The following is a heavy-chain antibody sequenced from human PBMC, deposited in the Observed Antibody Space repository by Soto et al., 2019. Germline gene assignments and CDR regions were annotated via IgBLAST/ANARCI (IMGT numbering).Heavy chain of an antibody. CDR3: AKNRWKIILQEEDDI. Sequence: QVQLVQSGAEVKKPGSSVKVSCKSSGGTFGSYAISWVRQAPGQGLEWMGGVIPIFGTPHYAQKFHGRVTITADIPTSTAYLELSSLKSADTDVYYCAKNRWKIILQEEDDIWGQGNLVTVPS. CDR1: GGTFGSYA. J-gene: IGHJ4*02. CDR2: VIPIFGTP. V-gene: IGHV1-69*06. D-gene: IGHD1-1*01.